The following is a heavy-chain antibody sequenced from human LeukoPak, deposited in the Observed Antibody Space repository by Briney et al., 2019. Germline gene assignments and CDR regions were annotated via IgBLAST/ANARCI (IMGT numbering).Heavy chain of an antibody. CDR2: IAYDGGNI. CDR3: VRDPSARFYFDY. D-gene: IGHD6-6*01. V-gene: IGHV3-30*03. CDR1: GFTLSPYP. Sequence: GGSLRPSCATSGFTLSPYPMHWVRQAPGKGLEWVAVIAYDGGNIFYAPSVRGRFTISRDNSRGTLSLQMNSLKVEDTALYYCVRDPSARFYFDYWGQGTLVTVSS. J-gene: IGHJ4*02.